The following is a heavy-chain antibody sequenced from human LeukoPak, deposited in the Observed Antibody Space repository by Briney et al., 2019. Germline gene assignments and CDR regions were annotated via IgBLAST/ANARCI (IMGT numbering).Heavy chain of an antibody. Sequence: SEPLSLTCTVSGGSIFSSNSHWGWIRQPPGKGLEWIGRIYFNGATKYNPSLKSRVTISKDTSKNQFSLMLISVTAADTAIYFCAISWPFGEGWFDPWGQGTLVTVSS. D-gene: IGHD3-10*01. J-gene: IGHJ5*02. V-gene: IGHV4-61*05. CDR3: AISWPFGEGWFDP. CDR1: GGSIFSSNSH. CDR2: IYFNGAT.